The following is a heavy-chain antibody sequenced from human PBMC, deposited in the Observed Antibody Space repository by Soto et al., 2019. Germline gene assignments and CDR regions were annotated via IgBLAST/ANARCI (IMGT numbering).Heavy chain of an antibody. V-gene: IGHV2-5*01. D-gene: IGHD2-15*01. Sequence: QITLKESGPSLMKPTKNLTLTCTFSVFSLTTNGVGVCWVRQPQGKALACLAHIYYNDEKDYRQSLRSRLSINKDLSKGQVVLTLTNVDPADTATYFCAHRRRMTDTLAENFFGPWCQGILVTVSS. CDR2: IYYNDEK. CDR3: AHRRRMTDTLAENFFGP. J-gene: IGHJ5*02. CDR1: VFSLTTNGVG.